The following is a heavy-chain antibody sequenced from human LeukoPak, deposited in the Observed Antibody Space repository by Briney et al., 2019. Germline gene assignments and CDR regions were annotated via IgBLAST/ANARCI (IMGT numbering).Heavy chain of an antibody. V-gene: IGHV3-15*01. CDR3: TTFSYYDFWSGYSPLDY. J-gene: IGHJ4*02. CDR1: GFTFSNAW. Sequence: GGSLRLSCAASGFTFSNAWMSWVRQAPGKGLESVGRIYSKTDYGTTDYAAPVKGRFTISRDDSKNTLYLEMNSLKTEDTGVYYCTTFSYYDFWSGYSPLDYWGQGTLVTVSS. CDR2: IYSKTDYGTT. D-gene: IGHD3-3*01.